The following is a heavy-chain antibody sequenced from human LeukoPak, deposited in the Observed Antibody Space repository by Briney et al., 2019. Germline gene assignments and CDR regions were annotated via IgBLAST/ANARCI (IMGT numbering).Heavy chain of an antibody. Sequence: SETLSLTCTVSGGSISSSSYYWGWIRQPPGKGLEWIGSIYYSGSTNYNPSLESRVTMSGDTSKNQFSLKLSSVTAADTAVYYCARIQGDYYYYYYMDVWGKGTTVTVSS. CDR3: ARIQGDYYYYYYMDV. CDR1: GGSISSSSYY. J-gene: IGHJ6*03. D-gene: IGHD5-18*01. CDR2: IYYSGST. V-gene: IGHV4-39*07.